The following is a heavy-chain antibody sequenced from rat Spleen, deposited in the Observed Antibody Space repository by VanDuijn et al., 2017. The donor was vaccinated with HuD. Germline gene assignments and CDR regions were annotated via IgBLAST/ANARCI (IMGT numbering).Heavy chain of an antibody. J-gene: IGHJ3*01. CDR2: ITYDGSGT. CDR1: GFNFSSYY. D-gene: IGHD1-7*01. V-gene: IGHV5-7*01. CDR3: ARPSYGYPFAY. Sequence: EVQLVESGGGLVRPGRSLKLSCAASGFNFSSYYMAWVRQAPTKGLEWVATITYDGSGTYYRDSVKGRFTISRDNAKTTLYLQMDSLRSEDTATYYCARPSYGYPFAYWGQGTLVTVSS.